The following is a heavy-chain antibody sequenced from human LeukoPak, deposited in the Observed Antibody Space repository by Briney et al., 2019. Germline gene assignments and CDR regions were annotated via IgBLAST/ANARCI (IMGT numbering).Heavy chain of an antibody. CDR3: AKDFRIGYSAHFDY. D-gene: IGHD2-21*01. V-gene: IGHV3-23*01. Sequence: GGSLRLSCVGSGFTFRSHAMSWVRQAPEKGLEFVSGIYENGGTTYYADSVKGRFSISRDNPKNTLYLQMDSLRGEDTAVYYCAKDFRIGYSAHFDYWGQGALVTVSS. CDR2: IYENGGTT. CDR1: GFTFRSHA. J-gene: IGHJ4*02.